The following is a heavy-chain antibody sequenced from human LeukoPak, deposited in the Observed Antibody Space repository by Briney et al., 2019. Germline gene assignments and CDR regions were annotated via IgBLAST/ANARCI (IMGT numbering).Heavy chain of an antibody. CDR2: IYPGDSDT. J-gene: IGHJ6*02. V-gene: IGHV5-51*01. D-gene: IGHD3-10*01. CDR1: GYSFTSYW. CDR3: ARLEVSYYGSGLNYYYYYGMDV. Sequence: GESLKISCKGSGYSFTSYWIGWVRQMPGKGLEWMGIIYPGDSDTRYSPSFQGQVTISADKSISTAYLQWSSLKASDTAMYYCARLEVSYYGSGLNYYYYYGMDVWGQGTTVTVSS.